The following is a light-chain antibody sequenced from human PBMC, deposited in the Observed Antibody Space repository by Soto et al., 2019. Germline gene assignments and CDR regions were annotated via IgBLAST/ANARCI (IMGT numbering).Light chain of an antibody. CDR3: SSYTTSSTRV. Sequence: QSALTQPASVSGSPGQSITISCTGTSSDVGGYHSVSWYQQHPGIAPKLMIYEVSNRPSGVSNRFSGSKSGNTASLTISGLQAEDDADYYCSSYTTSSTRVFGGGTKLTVL. J-gene: IGLJ2*01. V-gene: IGLV2-14*01. CDR1: SSDVGGYHS. CDR2: EVS.